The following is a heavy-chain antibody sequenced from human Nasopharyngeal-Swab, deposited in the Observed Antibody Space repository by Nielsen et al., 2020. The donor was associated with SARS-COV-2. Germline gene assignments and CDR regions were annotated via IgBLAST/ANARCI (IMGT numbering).Heavy chain of an antibody. CDR2: ISSSSSYI. CDR1: GFTFSSYS. J-gene: IGHJ4*02. Sequence: GESLKISCAASGFTFSSYSMNWVRQAPGKGLEWVSSISSSSSYIYYADSVKGRFTISRDNAKNSLYLQMNSLRAEDTAVYYCARDLPSGSYSDYWGQGTLVTVSS. V-gene: IGHV3-21*01. CDR3: ARDLPSGSYSDY. D-gene: IGHD1-26*01.